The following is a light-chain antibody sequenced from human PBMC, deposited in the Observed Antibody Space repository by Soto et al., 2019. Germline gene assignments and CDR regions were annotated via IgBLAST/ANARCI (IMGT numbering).Light chain of an antibody. J-gene: IGKJ2*02. V-gene: IGKV1-5*01. Sequence: DIQMTQSPSTLSASVGDRDTITCRASQSISSWLAWYQQKPGKAPKLLIYDASSLESGVPSRFSGSGSGTEFTLTISSLQPDDFATYYCQQYNSYPWTFGQGTKLEIK. CDR1: QSISSW. CDR3: QQYNSYPWT. CDR2: DAS.